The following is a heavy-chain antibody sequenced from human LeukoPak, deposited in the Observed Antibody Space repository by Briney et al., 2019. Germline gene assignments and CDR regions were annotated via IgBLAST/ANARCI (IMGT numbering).Heavy chain of an antibody. CDR2: LHTTGST. CDR1: GDSISSYY. J-gene: IGHJ4*02. V-gene: IGHV4-4*07. Sequence: PSETLSLTCTVSGDSISSYYWSWIRQPAGKGLEWIGRLHTTGSTDYNPSLKSRVTISVDTSKNHFSLRVTSVTAADTAVYYCARGAEDWYYFDYWGQGTLVTVSS. D-gene: IGHD3/OR15-3a*01. CDR3: ARGAEDWYYFDY.